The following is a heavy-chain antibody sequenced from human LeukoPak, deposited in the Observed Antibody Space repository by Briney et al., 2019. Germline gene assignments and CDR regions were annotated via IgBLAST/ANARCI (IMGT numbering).Heavy chain of an antibody. J-gene: IGHJ4*02. CDR2: ISSGSSDI. D-gene: IGHD4-17*01. CDR1: GFTFSDYT. Sequence: PGRSLRLSCAASGFTFSDYTMNWVRQAPGKGLEWVSSISSGSSDIHYADSVKGRFTISRDNAKNSLYLQMNSLRAEDTAVYYCAREGGDLDYWGQGTLVTVSS. CDR3: AREGGDLDY. V-gene: IGHV3-21*01.